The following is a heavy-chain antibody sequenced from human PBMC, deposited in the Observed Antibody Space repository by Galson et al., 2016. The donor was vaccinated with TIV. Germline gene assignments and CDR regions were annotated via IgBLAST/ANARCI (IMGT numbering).Heavy chain of an antibody. D-gene: IGHD3-22*01. CDR3: ATVAWFPGLSLDS. CDR1: GYTLSEIA. V-gene: IGHV1-24*01. Sequence: SVKVSCKVSGYTLSEIATHWVRQAPGKGLEWMGGFDPEAGRTIYAQKFHGRVTVTEGTATDTAYMEVNNLRSDDTAVYYCATVAWFPGLSLDSWGLGIQVTVSS. J-gene: IGHJ4*02. CDR2: FDPEAGRT.